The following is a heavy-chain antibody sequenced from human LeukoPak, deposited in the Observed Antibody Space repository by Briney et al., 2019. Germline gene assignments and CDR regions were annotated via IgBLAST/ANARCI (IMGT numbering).Heavy chain of an antibody. V-gene: IGHV3-20*04. Sequence: GGSLRLSCAASGFTFDDYGMSWVRQAPGKGLEWVSGINWNGGSTGYADSVKGRFTISRDNAKNSLYLQINSLRAEDTALYYCARGGYSIAAAGRGDYWGQGTLVTVSS. CDR3: ARGGYSIAAAGRGDY. J-gene: IGHJ4*02. CDR2: INWNGGST. D-gene: IGHD6-13*01. CDR1: GFTFDDYG.